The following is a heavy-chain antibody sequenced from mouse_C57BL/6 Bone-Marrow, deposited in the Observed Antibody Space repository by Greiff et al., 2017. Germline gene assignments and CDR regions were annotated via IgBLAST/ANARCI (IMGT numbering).Heavy chain of an antibody. CDR3: ARSAWFAY. CDR2: IYPGSGNT. J-gene: IGHJ3*01. Sequence: VQLVESGAELVRPGASVKLSCKASGYTFTDYYINWVKQRPGQGLEWIARIYPGSGNTYYNEKFKGKATLTAEKSSSTAYMQLSSLTSEDSAVYFCARSAWFAYWGQGTLVTVSA. CDR1: GYTFTDYY. V-gene: IGHV1-76*01.